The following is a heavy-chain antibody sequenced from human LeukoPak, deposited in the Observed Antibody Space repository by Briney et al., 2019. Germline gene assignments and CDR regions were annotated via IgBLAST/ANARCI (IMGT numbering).Heavy chain of an antibody. Sequence: SETLSLTCTVSGGFISSYYWSWIRQPPGKGLEWIGYIYYSGSTKYNPSLKSRVTISVDTSQNQFSLRLSSVTAADTAVYYCARHPYGGNSDFDYWGQGTLVTVSS. CDR2: IYYSGST. J-gene: IGHJ4*02. V-gene: IGHV4-59*08. CDR1: GGFISSYY. CDR3: ARHPYGGNSDFDY. D-gene: IGHD4-23*01.